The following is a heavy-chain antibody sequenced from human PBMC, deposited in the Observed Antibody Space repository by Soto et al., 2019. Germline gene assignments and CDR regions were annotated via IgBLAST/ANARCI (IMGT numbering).Heavy chain of an antibody. CDR1: GCTFSSYA. V-gene: IGHV3-21*01. D-gene: IGHD6-19*01. CDR2: ISSTSSYT. J-gene: IGHJ4*02. Sequence: GGSLRLSCAASGCTFSSYAMNWVRQTQEKGLEWVSSISSTSSYTHYSDSVKGRFTISRDNANNSLFLQMNSLRAEDTATYYCARDLALAGNYWGQGVLVTVSS. CDR3: ARDLALAGNY.